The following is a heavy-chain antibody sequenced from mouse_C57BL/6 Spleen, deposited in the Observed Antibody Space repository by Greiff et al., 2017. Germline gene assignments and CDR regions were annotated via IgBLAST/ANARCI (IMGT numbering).Heavy chain of an antibody. CDR3: ARSTGYGSSNDY. CDR2: INPNNGGT. CDR1: GYTFTDYY. D-gene: IGHD1-1*01. J-gene: IGHJ2*01. Sequence: EVQLQQSGPELVKPGASVKISCKASGYTFTDYYMNWVKQSHGKSLEWIGDINPNNGGTSYNQKFKGKATLTVDKSSSTAYMELRSLTSEDSAVYYCARSTGYGSSNDYWGQGTTLTVSS. V-gene: IGHV1-26*01.